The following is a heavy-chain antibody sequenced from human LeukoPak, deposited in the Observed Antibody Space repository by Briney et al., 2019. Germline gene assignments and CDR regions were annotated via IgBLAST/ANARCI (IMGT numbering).Heavy chain of an antibody. CDR3: ARGTRGLGTPNCSGGSCYLRWFDP. J-gene: IGHJ5*02. CDR1: GFTFSSYA. CDR2: ISGSGGST. Sequence: PGGSLRLSCAASGFTFSSYAMSWVRQAPGKGLEWVSAISGSGGSTYYADSVKGRFTISRDNAKNSLYLQMNSLRAEDTAVYYCARGTRGLGTPNCSGGSCYLRWFDPWGQGTLVTVSS. D-gene: IGHD2-15*01. V-gene: IGHV3-23*01.